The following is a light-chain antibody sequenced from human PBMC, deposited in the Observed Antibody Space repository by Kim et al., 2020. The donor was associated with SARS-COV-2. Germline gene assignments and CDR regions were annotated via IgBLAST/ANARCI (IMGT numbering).Light chain of an antibody. J-gene: IGKJ1*01. CDR2: GAS. Sequence: EIVLTQSPGTLSLYPGERATLSCRASQSVSSSYLAWYQQKPGQAPRLLIYGASSRATGIPDRFSGSGSGTDFTLTISRLEPEDFAVYYCQQYGSSLRTFGQGTKVDIK. V-gene: IGKV3-20*01. CDR3: QQYGSSLRT. CDR1: QSVSSSY.